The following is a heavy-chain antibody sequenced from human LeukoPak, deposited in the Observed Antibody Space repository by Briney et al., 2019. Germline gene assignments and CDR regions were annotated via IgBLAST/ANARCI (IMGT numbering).Heavy chain of an antibody. D-gene: IGHD3-10*02. CDR3: AELGITMIGGV. CDR2: ISGSGGST. J-gene: IGHJ6*04. CDR1: GFTFSSYG. Sequence: GTLRLSCAASGFTFSSYGMSWVRQAPGKGLEWVSAISGSGGSTYYADSVKGRFTISRDNSKNTLYLQMNSLRAEDTAVYYCAELGITMIGGVWGKGTTVTISS. V-gene: IGHV3-23*01.